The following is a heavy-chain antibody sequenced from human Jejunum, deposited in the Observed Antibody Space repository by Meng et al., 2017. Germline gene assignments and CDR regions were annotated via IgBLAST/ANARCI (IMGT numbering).Heavy chain of an antibody. J-gene: IGHJ4*02. Sequence: GESLKISCIASGFTFSDYSLGWVRQAPGKGLEWVSSIYSSSTYTYYADSVMGRFTISRDNAKTSLYLRMDSLTLEDTAVYYCAREREASRPLGCFDFWGQGALVTVSS. CDR1: GFTFSDYS. V-gene: IGHV3-21*06. CDR2: IYSSSTYT. CDR3: AREREASRPLGCFDF. D-gene: IGHD6-6*01.